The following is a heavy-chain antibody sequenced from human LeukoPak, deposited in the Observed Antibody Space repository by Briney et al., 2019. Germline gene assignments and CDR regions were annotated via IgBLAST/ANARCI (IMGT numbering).Heavy chain of an antibody. CDR3: ARDGGIAAALPPFDY. D-gene: IGHD6-13*01. CDR1: GFAFSSYA. V-gene: IGHV3-30-3*01. CDR2: ISYDRSNK. J-gene: IGHJ4*02. Sequence: VGSLRLSCAASGFAFSSYAMHWGRQAPGKGLEWVAVISYDRSNKYYADSVKGRFTISRDNSKNTLYLQMNSLRAEDTAVYYCARDGGIAAALPPFDYWGQGTLVTVSS.